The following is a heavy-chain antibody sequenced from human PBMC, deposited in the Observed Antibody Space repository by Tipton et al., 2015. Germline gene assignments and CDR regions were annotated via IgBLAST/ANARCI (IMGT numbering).Heavy chain of an antibody. D-gene: IGHD1-26*01. J-gene: IGHJ4*02. CDR1: GGSISSEY. CDR2: LYNSVST. CDR3: ARGGVGFSGSYYLSY. Sequence: TLSLTCTVSGGSISSEYWSWIRQPPGKGLEWIGRLYNSVSTDYNPSLKSRVTMSGDTSKNQFSLKLTSVTAADTAVYYCARGGVGFSGSYYLSYWGQGTLVTVSS. V-gene: IGHV4-4*07.